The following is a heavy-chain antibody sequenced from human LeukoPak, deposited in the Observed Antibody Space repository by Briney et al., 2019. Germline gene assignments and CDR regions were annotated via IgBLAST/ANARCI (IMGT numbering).Heavy chain of an antibody. D-gene: IGHD1-26*01. V-gene: IGHV4-59*08. J-gene: IGHJ4*02. CDR3: ARRRYSGSSYFDY. CDR1: GGSISSYY. CDR2: IYYSGST. Sequence: SETLSLTCTVSGGSISSYYWSWIRQPPGKGLEWIGYIYYSGSTNYNPSLKSRVTISVDTSKNQFSLKLSSVTAADMAVYYCARRRYSGSSYFDYWGQGTLVTVSS.